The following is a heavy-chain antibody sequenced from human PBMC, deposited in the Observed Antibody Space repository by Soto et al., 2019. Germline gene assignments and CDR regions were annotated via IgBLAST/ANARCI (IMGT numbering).Heavy chain of an antibody. D-gene: IGHD5-12*01. V-gene: IGHV1-2*04. CDR1: GCTFTGYY. J-gene: IGHJ3*02. CDR2: INPNSGGT. Sequence: GASVKVSCKASGCTFTGYYMHSVRQAPGQGLEWMGWINPNSGGTNYAQKFQGWVTMTRDTSISTAYMELSRLRSDDTAVYYCARGDIVATISRDDAFDIWGQGTMVTVSS. CDR3: ARGDIVATISRDDAFDI.